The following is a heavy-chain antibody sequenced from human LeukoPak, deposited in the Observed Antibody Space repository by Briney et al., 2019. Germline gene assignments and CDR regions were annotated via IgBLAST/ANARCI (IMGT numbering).Heavy chain of an antibody. Sequence: GGSLRLSCAASGFTFSSYSMNWVRQAPGKGLEWVSSISSSSSYIYYADSVKGRFTISRDNAKNSLYLQMNSLIAEDTSVYYWARNLGYYYDSVGGMGIGGQGTMVTVSS. J-gene: IGHJ3*02. CDR1: GFTFSSYS. V-gene: IGHV3-21*01. CDR2: ISSSSSYI. CDR3: ARNLGYYYDSVGGMGI. D-gene: IGHD3-22*01.